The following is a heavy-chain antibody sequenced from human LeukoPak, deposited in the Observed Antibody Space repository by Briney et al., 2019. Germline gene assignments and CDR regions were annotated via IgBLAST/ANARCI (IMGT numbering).Heavy chain of an antibody. CDR2: ISWNSGSI. V-gene: IGHV3-9*01. CDR3: AKGGTRAARLSGLDC. J-gene: IGHJ4*02. D-gene: IGHD1-1*01. CDR1: GFTFDDYA. Sequence: PGRSLRLSCAASGFTFDDYAMHWVRQAPGKGLEWVSGISWNSGSIGYADSVKGRFTISRDNAKNSLYLQMNSLRAEDTALYYCAKGGTRAARLSGLDCWGQGTLVTVSS.